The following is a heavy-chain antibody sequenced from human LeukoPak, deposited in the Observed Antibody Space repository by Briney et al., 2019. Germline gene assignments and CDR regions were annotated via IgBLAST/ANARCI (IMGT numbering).Heavy chain of an antibody. CDR1: GYSFTSYW. D-gene: IGHD4-11*01. CDR3: ARAGDSSNYDPYYFDY. J-gene: IGHJ4*02. Sequence: GESLKISCKGSGYSFTSYWIGWVRRMPGKGLEWMGIIYPGDSDTRYSPSFQGQVTISADKSISTAYLQWSSLKASDTAMYYCARAGDSSNYDPYYFDYWGQGTLVTVSS. CDR2: IYPGDSDT. V-gene: IGHV5-51*01.